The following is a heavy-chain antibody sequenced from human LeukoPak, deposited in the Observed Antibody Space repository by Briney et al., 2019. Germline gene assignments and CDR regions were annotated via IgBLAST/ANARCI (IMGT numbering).Heavy chain of an antibody. CDR2: IYSGGST. CDR3: AKHPGVMEAPYYFDY. V-gene: IGHV3-53*01. Sequence: GGSLRLSCAASEFSVGSNYMTWVRQAPGKGLEWVSLIYSGGSTYYADSVKGRFTISRDNSKNTLYLQMNSLRAEDTAVYYCAKHPGVMEAPYYFDYWGQGTLVTVSS. D-gene: IGHD2-8*01. J-gene: IGHJ4*02. CDR1: EFSVGSNY.